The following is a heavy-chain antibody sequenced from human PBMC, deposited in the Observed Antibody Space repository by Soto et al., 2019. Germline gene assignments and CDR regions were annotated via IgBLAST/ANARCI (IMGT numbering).Heavy chain of an antibody. D-gene: IGHD3-3*01. J-gene: IGHJ4*02. CDR2: IYYSGST. V-gene: IGHV4-30-4*02. Sequence: SETLSLTCTVSGGSISSGDYYWSWIRQPPGKGLEWIGYIYYSGSTYYNPSLKSRVTISVDTSKNQFSLKLSLRSDDTAVYYCAVITIFGVVSPDFDYWGQGTLVTVSS. CDR3: AVITIFGVVSPDFDY. CDR1: GGSISSGDYY.